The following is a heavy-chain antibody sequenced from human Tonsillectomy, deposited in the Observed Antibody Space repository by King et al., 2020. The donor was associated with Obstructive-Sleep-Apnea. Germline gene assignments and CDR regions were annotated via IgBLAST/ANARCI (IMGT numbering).Heavy chain of an antibody. CDR3: ARTAAAGKGWFDP. CDR2: IYYIGRT. D-gene: IGHD6-13*01. CDR1: GDSISSAY. V-gene: IGHV4-59*01. J-gene: IGHJ5*02. Sequence: QLQESGPGLVKSSETLSLTCTVSGDSISSAYWSWIRQPPGKGLEWIGYIYYIGRTKYNSSLKSRVTISADTSKNQFSLKLNSVTAADTAMYYCARTAAAGKGWFDPWGQGTLVTVSS.